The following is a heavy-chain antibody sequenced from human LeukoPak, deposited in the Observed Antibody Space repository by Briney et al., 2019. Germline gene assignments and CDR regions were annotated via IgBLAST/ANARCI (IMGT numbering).Heavy chain of an antibody. CDR1: GGSFSGYY. J-gene: IGHJ4*02. D-gene: IGHD2-2*01. CDR3: ARHHRRVVPAAFDY. Sequence: PSETLSLTCAVYGGSFSGYYWSWIRQPPGKGLEWIGEINHSGSTNYNPSLKSRVTISVDTSKNQFSLKLSSVTAADTAVYYCARHHRRVVPAAFDYWGQGTLVTVSS. V-gene: IGHV4-34*01. CDR2: INHSGST.